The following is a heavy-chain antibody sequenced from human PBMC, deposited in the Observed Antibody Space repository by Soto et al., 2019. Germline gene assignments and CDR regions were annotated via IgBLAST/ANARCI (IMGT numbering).Heavy chain of an antibody. D-gene: IGHD1-26*01. CDR3: AKALRSSRHYYMDV. J-gene: IGHJ6*03. V-gene: IGHV3-9*01. CDR1: GFTFDDYA. Sequence: GGSLRLSCAASGFTFDDYAMHWVRQAPGKGLEWVSGISWNSGSIGYADSVKGRFTISRDNAKNSLYLQMNSLRAEDTALYYCAKALRSSRHYYMDVWGKGTTVTVSS. CDR2: ISWNSGSI.